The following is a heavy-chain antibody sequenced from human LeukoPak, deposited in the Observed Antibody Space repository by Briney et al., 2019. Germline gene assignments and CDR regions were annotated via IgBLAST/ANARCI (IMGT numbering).Heavy chain of an antibody. CDR1: GYTFTDYA. Sequence: ASVKVSCKASGYTFTDYALHWVRQAPGQSLEWMGWITTGRGDTQYSQEFQRRITITRDKSASTVYMDLSDLRSEDTAVYYCARDGSYSRGNNWFDPWGQGTLVTVSS. CDR3: ARDGSYSRGNNWFDP. J-gene: IGHJ5*02. CDR2: ITTGRGDT. V-gene: IGHV1-3*03. D-gene: IGHD6-13*01.